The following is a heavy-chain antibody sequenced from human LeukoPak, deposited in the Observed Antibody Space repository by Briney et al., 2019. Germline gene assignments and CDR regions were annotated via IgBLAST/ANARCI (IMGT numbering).Heavy chain of an antibody. V-gene: IGHV3-30*02. CDR2: IRYDGSNK. J-gene: IGHJ4*02. Sequence: PGGSLRLSCAASGFTFSSYGMHWVRQAPGKGLEWVAFIRYDGSNKYYADSVKVRFTISRDNSKNTLYLQMNSLRAEDTAVYYCAKDKSYYDSSGEPDYWGQGTLVTVSS. CDR3: AKDKSYYDSSGEPDY. CDR1: GFTFSSYG. D-gene: IGHD3-22*01.